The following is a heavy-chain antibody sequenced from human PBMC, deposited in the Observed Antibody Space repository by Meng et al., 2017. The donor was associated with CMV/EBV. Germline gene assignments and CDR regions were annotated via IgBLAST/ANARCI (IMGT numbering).Heavy chain of an antibody. Sequence: LNFRGSARHWVRKASGKGLEWVGRIRSKANSYATAYAASVKGRFTISRDDSKNTAYLQMNSLKTEDTAVYYCTRPSYCSGGSCGDYWGQGTLVTVSS. CDR1: LNFRGSA. CDR3: TRPSYCSGGSCGDY. J-gene: IGHJ4*02. V-gene: IGHV3-73*01. D-gene: IGHD2-15*01. CDR2: IRSKANSYAT.